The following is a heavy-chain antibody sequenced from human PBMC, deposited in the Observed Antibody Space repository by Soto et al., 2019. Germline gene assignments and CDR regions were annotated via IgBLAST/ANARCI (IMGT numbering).Heavy chain of an antibody. V-gene: IGHV3-48*01. CDR2: ISSSSSTM. CDR1: GFTFSSYS. D-gene: IGHD3-22*01. CDR3: ARDYYKYYDSSGYYRSPAY. Sequence: EVQLVESGGGLVQPGGSLRLSCAASGFTFSSYSMNWVRQAPGKGLEWVSYISSSSSTMYYADSVKGRFTISRDNSRNTLFLQMNSLRAEDTAVYYCARDYYKYYDSSGYYRSPAYWGQGTLVTVSS. J-gene: IGHJ4*02.